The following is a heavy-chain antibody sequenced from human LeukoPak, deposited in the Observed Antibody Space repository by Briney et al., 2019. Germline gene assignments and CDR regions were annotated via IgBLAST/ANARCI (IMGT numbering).Heavy chain of an antibody. Sequence: GSSVKVSCKASGGTFSSYAISWVRQAPGQGLGWMGGIISIFGTANYVQKFQGRVTITTDESTSTAYMELSSLRSEDTAVYYCARYPLDDSSGSPYNWFDPWGQGTLVTVSS. V-gene: IGHV1-69*05. CDR1: GGTFSSYA. J-gene: IGHJ5*02. CDR3: ARYPLDDSSGSPYNWFDP. D-gene: IGHD3-22*01. CDR2: IISIFGTA.